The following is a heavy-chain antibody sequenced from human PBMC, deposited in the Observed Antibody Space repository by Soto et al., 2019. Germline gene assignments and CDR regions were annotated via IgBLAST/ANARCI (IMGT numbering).Heavy chain of an antibody. D-gene: IGHD6-19*01. CDR3: ARPKGSYSSGYYYFDY. CDR1: GGTFSTYA. J-gene: IGHJ4*02. Sequence: ASVKVSFKTSGGTFSTYAIYWVRQAPGQGLEWMGAIIPLFGTADYAQKFQGRVTITADESTSTAYMELSSLRSEDTAVYYCARPKGSYSSGYYYFDYWGQGTLVTVSS. CDR2: IIPLFGTA. V-gene: IGHV1-69*13.